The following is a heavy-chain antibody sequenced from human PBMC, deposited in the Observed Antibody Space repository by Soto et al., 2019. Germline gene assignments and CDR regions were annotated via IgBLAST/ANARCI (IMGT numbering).Heavy chain of an antibody. CDR3: AHSFPTVTTVSAWFDP. J-gene: IGHJ5*02. Sequence: QITLKESGPTLVKPTQTLTLTCTFSGFSLSTSGVGVGWIRQPPGKALEWLALIYWDDDKRYSPSLKSRLTITKDTSKNQVVLTMTNMDPVDTATYYCAHSFPTVTTVSAWFDPWGQGTLVTVSS. CDR1: GFSLSTSGVG. D-gene: IGHD4-17*01. V-gene: IGHV2-5*02. CDR2: IYWDDDK.